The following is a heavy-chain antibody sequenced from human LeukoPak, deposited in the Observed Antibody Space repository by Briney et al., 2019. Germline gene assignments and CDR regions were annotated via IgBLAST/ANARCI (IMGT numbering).Heavy chain of an antibody. CDR2: ISGSGGTT. J-gene: IGHJ4*02. CDR3: AKDRGYTSGSYFFDY. CDR1: GFTFSSYA. V-gene: IGHV3-23*01. Sequence: GGSLRLSCAASGFTFSSYAMSWVRQAPGKGLEWVSAISGSGGTTYYADSVKGRFIISRDNSKNTLYLQMNSLRAEDTAVYYCAKDRGYTSGSYFFDYWGQGALVTVSS. D-gene: IGHD6-19*01.